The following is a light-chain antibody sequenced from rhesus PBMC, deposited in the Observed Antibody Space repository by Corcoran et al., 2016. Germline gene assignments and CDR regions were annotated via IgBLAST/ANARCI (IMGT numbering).Light chain of an antibody. CDR2: GAS. CDR3: QQYYSWPLT. Sequence: EIVMTQSPATLSLSPGERATLSCRASQSVTSSLAWYQQKPGQAPRFLIYGASTRATDIPDRFSGRGSGTEFTLTISSLESEDVGVYYCQQYYSWPLTFGGGTKVE. CDR1: QSVTSS. V-gene: IGKV3-42*02. J-gene: IGKJ4*01.